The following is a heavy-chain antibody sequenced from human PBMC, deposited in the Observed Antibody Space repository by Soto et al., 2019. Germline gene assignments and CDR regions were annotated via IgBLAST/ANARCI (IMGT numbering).Heavy chain of an antibody. CDR1: GYTFTSYY. Sequence: GASVKVSCKASGYTFTSYYMHWVRQAPGQGLEWMGIINPSGGSTSYAQKFQGRVTMARDTSTSTVYMELSSLRSEDTAVYYCARDEMRPFGGVISLGNPLDYGGQGTLVTVSS. CDR3: ARDEMRPFGGVISLGNPLDY. D-gene: IGHD3-16*02. V-gene: IGHV1-46*01. J-gene: IGHJ4*02. CDR2: INPSGGST.